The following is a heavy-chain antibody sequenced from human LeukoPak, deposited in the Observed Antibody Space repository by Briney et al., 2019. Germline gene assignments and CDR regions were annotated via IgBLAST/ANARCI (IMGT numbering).Heavy chain of an antibody. CDR3: ARGEYYFDY. J-gene: IGHJ4*02. CDR1: GGSISSGGYY. V-gene: IGHV4-30-2*01. CDR2: IYHSGST. D-gene: IGHD3-10*01. Sequence: ASQTLSLTCTVSGGSISSGGYYWSWIRQPPGKGLEWIGYIYHSGSTYYNPSLKSRVTISVDRSKNQFSLKLSSVTAADTAVYYCARGEYYFDYWGQGTLVTVSS.